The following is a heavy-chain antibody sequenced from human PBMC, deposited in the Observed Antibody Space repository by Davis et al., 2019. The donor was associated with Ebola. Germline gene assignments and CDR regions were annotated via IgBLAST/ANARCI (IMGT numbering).Heavy chain of an antibody. CDR3: AREAADHRGIDF. D-gene: IGHD1-14*01. CDR2: INPNTGGA. CDR1: GYIFIHYY. Sequence: AASVKVSCKASGYIFIHYYLHWVRQAPGRGLQWMGRINPNTGGADYAQDFQGWVTMTRDTSTSTAYMQLNRLRSDDSAMYYCAREAADHRGIDFWGQGTTVTVSS. J-gene: IGHJ6*02. V-gene: IGHV1-2*04.